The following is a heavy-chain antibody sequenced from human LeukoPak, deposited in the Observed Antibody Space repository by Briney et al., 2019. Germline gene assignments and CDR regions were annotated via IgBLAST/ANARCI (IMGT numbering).Heavy chain of an antibody. CDR2: IYHSGST. Sequence: SETLSLTCAVSGGSISSSNWWSWVRQPPGKGLEWIGEIYHSGSTNYNPSLKSRVTISVDKSKNQFSLKLSSVTAADTAVYYCARDPGRGYYDSSGYNWFDPWGQGTLVTVSS. CDR1: GGSISSSNW. CDR3: ARDPGRGYYDSSGYNWFDP. V-gene: IGHV4-4*02. J-gene: IGHJ5*02. D-gene: IGHD3-22*01.